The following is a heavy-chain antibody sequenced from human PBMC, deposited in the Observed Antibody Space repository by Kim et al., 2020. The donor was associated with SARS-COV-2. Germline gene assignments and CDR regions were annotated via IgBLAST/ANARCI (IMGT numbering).Heavy chain of an antibody. V-gene: IGHV3-30-3*01. D-gene: IGHD3-10*01. CDR1: GFTFSSYA. CDR2: ISYDGSNK. J-gene: IGHJ6*02. CDR3: ARSGSLQKVMDYYYGMDV. Sequence: GGSLRLSCAASGFTFSSYAMHWVRQAPGKGLEWVAVISYDGSNKYYADSVKGRFTISRDNSKNTLYLQMNSLRAEDTAVYYCARSGSLQKVMDYYYGMDVGGQGTTVTVSS.